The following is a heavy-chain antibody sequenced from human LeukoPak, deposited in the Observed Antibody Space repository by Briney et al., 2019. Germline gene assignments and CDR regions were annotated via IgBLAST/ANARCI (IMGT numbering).Heavy chain of an antibody. CDR1: GSTFSNYE. CDR2: ISTSGSTI. D-gene: IGHD1-1*01. CDR3: ATGTIYY. V-gene: IGHV3-48*03. J-gene: IGHJ4*02. Sequence: GGSLRLSCAASGSTFSNYEVNWVRQAPGKGLEWVSYISTSGSTIYYADSVKGRFTISRDNAKNSVYLQMDSLRAEDTAVYYCATGTIYYWGQGALVTVSS.